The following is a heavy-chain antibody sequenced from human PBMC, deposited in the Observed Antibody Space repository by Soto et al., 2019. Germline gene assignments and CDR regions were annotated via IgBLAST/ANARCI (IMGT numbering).Heavy chain of an antibody. CDR2: INPNSGGT. J-gene: IGHJ4*02. V-gene: IGHV1-2*04. Sequence: ASVKVSCKASGYTFTGYYMHWVRQAPGQGLEWMGWINPNSGGTNYAQKFQGWVTMTRDTSISTAYMELSRLRSDDTAVYYCARDGGGVAGSLDYWGQGTLVTVS. CDR3: ARDGGGVAGSLDY. CDR1: GYTFTGYY. D-gene: IGHD6-19*01.